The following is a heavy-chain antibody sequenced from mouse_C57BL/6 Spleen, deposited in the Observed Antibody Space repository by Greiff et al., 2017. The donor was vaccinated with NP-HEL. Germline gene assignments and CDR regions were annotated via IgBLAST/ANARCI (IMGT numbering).Heavy chain of an antibody. V-gene: IGHV1-39*01. Sequence: EVQLQQSGPELVKPGASVKISCKASGYSFTDYNMNWVKQSNGKSLEWIGVINPNYGTTSYNQKFKGKATLTVDQSSSTSYMQLNSLTSEDSAVYYCASSGSYGSSPYYAMDYWGQGTSVTVSS. J-gene: IGHJ4*01. D-gene: IGHD1-1*01. CDR2: INPNYGTT. CDR3: ASSGSYGSSPYYAMDY. CDR1: GYSFTDYN.